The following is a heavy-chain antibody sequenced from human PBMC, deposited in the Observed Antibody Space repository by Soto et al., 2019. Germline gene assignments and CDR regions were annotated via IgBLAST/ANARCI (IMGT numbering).Heavy chain of an antibody. Sequence: ASVKVSCKASGYTFTIYDINCVLQSTLQWLEWMGCMNPNSGNTGYAQKFQGRVTMTRNTSISTAYMELSSLRSEDTAVYYCAMSSSSYYYYYGMDVWGQGTTVTVSS. CDR1: GYTFTIYD. CDR3: AMSSSSYYYYYGMDV. CDR2: MNPNSGNT. J-gene: IGHJ6*02. V-gene: IGHV1-8*01. D-gene: IGHD6-6*01.